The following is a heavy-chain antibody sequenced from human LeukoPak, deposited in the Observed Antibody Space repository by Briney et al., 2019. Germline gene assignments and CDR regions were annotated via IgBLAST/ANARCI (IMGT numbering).Heavy chain of an antibody. CDR3: VRLADPGY. D-gene: IGHD6-19*01. J-gene: IGHJ4*02. V-gene: IGHV3-74*01. Sequence: GGSLRLSCTASGFTFSNYWMHWVRQAPGKGLVWVSRIKSDGSTTTYANSVKGRFTISRDNAKSTLYLQMNSLRAEDTAVYYCVRLADPGYWGQGTLVTVSS. CDR1: GFTFSNYW. CDR2: IKSDGSTT.